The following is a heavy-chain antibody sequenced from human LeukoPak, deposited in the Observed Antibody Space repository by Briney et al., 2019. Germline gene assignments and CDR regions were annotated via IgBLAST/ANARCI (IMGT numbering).Heavy chain of an antibody. D-gene: IGHD2-2*02. CDR2: ISGSGGST. J-gene: IGHJ4*02. V-gene: IGHV3-23*01. Sequence: GGSLGLSCAASGFTFSSYAMSWVRQAPGKGLEWVSAISGSGGSTYYADSVKGRFTISRDNSKNTLYLQMNSLRAEDTAVYYCANIRQYCSSTSCYTEYWGQGTLVTVSS. CDR1: GFTFSSYA. CDR3: ANIRQYCSSTSCYTEY.